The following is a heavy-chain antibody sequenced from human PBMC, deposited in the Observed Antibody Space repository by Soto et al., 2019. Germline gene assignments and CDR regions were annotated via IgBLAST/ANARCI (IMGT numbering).Heavy chain of an antibody. CDR3: ARRGLWSGSKPRGVAWFDP. J-gene: IGHJ5*02. CDR1: GGSISSYY. Sequence: SETLSLTCTVSGGSISSYYWSWIRQPPGKGLEWIGYIYYSGSTNYNPSLKSRVTISVDTSKNQFSLKLSSVTAADTAVYYCARRGLWSGSKPRGVAWFDPWGQGTLVTVSS. V-gene: IGHV4-59*08. D-gene: IGHD3-3*01. CDR2: IYYSGST.